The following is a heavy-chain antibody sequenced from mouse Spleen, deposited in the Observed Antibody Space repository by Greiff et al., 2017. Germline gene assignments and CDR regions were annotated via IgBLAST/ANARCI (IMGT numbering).Heavy chain of an antibody. Sequence: EVQLVESGGGLVKPGGSLKLSCAASGFTFSSYTMSWVRQTPAKRLEWVATISSGGGNTYYPDSVKGRFTISRDNARNTLYLQMSSLRSEDTAMYYCARRVYGDYGFAYWGQGTLVTVSA. CDR3: ARRVYGDYGFAY. V-gene: IGHV5-9*04. D-gene: IGHD2-13*01. J-gene: IGHJ3*01. CDR2: ISSGGGNT. CDR1: GFTFSSYT.